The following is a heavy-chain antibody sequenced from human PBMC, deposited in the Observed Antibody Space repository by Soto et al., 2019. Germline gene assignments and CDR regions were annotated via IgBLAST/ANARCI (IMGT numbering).Heavy chain of an antibody. CDR2: INAGNGNT. J-gene: IGHJ6*02. CDR1: GYTFTSYA. D-gene: IGHD2-8*01. V-gene: IGHV1-3*01. Sequence: ASVKVSCKTSGYTFTSYAVHWVRQAPGQRLECVGWINAGNGNTKYSQKFQERVTITRDTSANTTYMELSSLRFEDTAVYYCARVDPLISFYYGLDLWDQGTTVTVSS. CDR3: ARVDPLISFYYGLDL.